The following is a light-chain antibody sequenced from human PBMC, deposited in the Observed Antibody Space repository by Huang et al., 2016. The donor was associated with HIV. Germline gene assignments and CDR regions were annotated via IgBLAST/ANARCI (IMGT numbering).Light chain of an antibody. V-gene: IGKV3-20*01. CDR2: GAS. CDR3: QQYGSSSWT. Sequence: EIVLTQSPGTVSLSPGERATLSCRASQSVSSYLAWYQQKSGQAPRLVIFGASKGDTGIPDRFSGSGSGTDFTLTISRLDPDDFAVYYCQQYGSSSWTFGQGTRVEIK. J-gene: IGKJ1*01. CDR1: QSVSSY.